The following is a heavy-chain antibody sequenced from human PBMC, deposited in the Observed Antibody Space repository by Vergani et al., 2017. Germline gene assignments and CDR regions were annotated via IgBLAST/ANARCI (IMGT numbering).Heavy chain of an antibody. J-gene: IGHJ4*02. CDR3: ASSQWLDTRGY. D-gene: IGHD6-19*01. CDR2: ISYDGTEK. CDR1: GFSFGNYA. Sequence: QVKLEESGGGVVQPGRSLRLSCAASGFSFGNYAMHWVRQAPGKGLEWVGVISYDGTEKKYADSVNGRFTISRDNSKNTLYLQMNSLRAEDTAVYYCASSQWLDTRGYWGQGTLVTVSS. V-gene: IGHV3-30-3*01.